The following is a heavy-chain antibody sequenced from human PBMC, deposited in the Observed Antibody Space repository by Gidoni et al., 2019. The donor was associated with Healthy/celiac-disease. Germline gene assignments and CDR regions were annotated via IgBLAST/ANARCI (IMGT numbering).Heavy chain of an antibody. CDR2: ISWNSGSI. J-gene: IGHJ2*01. CDR1: GFTFDDYA. D-gene: IGHD6-19*01. V-gene: IGHV3-9*01. Sequence: EVQLVESGGGLVQPGRSLRLSCAASGFTFDDYAMHWVRQAPGKGLEWVSGISWNSGSIGYADSVKGRFTISRDNAKNSLYLQMNSLRAEDTALYYCAKVLSYSSGWGREYFDLWGRGTLVTVSS. CDR3: AKVLSYSSGWGREYFDL.